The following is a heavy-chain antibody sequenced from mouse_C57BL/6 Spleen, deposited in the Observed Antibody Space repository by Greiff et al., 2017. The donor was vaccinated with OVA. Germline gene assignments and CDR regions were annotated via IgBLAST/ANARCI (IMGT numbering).Heavy chain of an antibody. CDR2: IDPSDSYT. V-gene: IGHV1-69*01. D-gene: IGHD2-4*01. Sequence: QVQLQQPGAELVMPGASVKLSCKASGYTFTSYWMHWVKQRPGQGLEWIGEIDPSDSYTNYNQKFKGKSTLTVDKSSSTAYMQLSSLTSDDSAVYYCARGDDYFFDYWGQGTTLTVSS. CDR1: GYTFTSYW. J-gene: IGHJ2*01. CDR3: ARGDDYFFDY.